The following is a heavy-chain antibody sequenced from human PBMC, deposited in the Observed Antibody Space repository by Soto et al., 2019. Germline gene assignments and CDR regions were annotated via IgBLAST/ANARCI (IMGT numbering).Heavy chain of an antibody. CDR3: ARVLRFLEWSRDPPYYFDY. D-gene: IGHD3-3*01. J-gene: IGHJ4*02. Sequence: SGPTLVNHTQTLTLTCTVSGFSLSTSGLVLVWIPQAPGKALEWLALIYWNDDKRYSPSLKSRLTITKGTSKNQVVLTMTNMDPVDTATYYCARVLRFLEWSRDPPYYFDYWGQGTLVTVSS. CDR2: IYWNDDK. V-gene: IGHV2-5*01. CDR1: GFSLSTSGLV.